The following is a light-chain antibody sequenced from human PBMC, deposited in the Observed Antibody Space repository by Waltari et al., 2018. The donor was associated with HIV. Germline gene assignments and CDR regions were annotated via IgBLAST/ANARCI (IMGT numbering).Light chain of an antibody. J-gene: IGLJ2*01. V-gene: IGLV1-44*01. CDR1: SSNIGSNT. CDR3: SAWDDSLNGVV. CDR2: STN. Sequence: QSVLTQPPSASGAPGQWVTISCSGSSSNIGSNTVNWYQHLPGTAPKLLIYSTNRRPSGVPDRFSGSKSGTSASLSISALQSEVEADYYCSAWDDSLNGVVFGGGTKVTVL.